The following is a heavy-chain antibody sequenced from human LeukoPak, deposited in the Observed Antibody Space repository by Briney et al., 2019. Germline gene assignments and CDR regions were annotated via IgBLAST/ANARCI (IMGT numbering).Heavy chain of an antibody. D-gene: IGHD5-12*01. Sequence: GGSLRLSCAASGFTFSSYAMHWVRQAPGKGLEWVAVISYDGSNKYYADSVKGRFTISRDNSKNTLYLQMNSLRAEDTAVYYCAKDHEDIVATIWGTFDYWGQGTLVTVSS. V-gene: IGHV3-30-3*01. J-gene: IGHJ4*02. CDR3: AKDHEDIVATIWGTFDY. CDR1: GFTFSSYA. CDR2: ISYDGSNK.